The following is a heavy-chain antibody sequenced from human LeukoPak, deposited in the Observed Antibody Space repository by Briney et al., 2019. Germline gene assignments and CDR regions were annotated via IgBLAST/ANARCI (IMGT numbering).Heavy chain of an antibody. CDR1: GYSISSGYY. J-gene: IGHJ4*02. CDR2: IYHSGST. D-gene: IGHD6-19*01. Sequence: SETLSLTCAVSGYSISSGYYWGWIRQPPRKGLEWIGSIYHSGSTYYNPSLKSRVTISVDTSKNQFSLKLSSVTAADTAVYYCATSVAYSSGWTYDYWGQGTLVTVSS. V-gene: IGHV4-38-2*01. CDR3: ATSVAYSSGWTYDY.